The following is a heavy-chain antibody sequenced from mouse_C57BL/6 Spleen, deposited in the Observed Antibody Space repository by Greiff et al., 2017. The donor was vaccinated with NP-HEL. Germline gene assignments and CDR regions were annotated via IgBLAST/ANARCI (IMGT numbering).Heavy chain of an antibody. V-gene: IGHV1-69*01. D-gene: IGHD1-1*01. J-gene: IGHJ3*01. CDR1: GYTFTSYW. CDR2: IDPSDSYT. CDR3: ARAYYGSRAFAY. Sequence: QVQLQQPGAELVKPGASVKLSCKASGYTFTSYWMHWVKQRPGQGLEWIGEIDPSDSYTNYNQKFKGKSTLTVDKSSSTAYMQLSSLTYEDSAVYYCARAYYGSRAFAYWGQGTLVTVSA.